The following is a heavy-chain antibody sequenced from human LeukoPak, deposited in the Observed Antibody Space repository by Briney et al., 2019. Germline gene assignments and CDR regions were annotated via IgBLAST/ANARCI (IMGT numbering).Heavy chain of an antibody. CDR3: ARDWSTSGWTTFDY. CDR1: GFTFSYYV. V-gene: IGHV3-30*04. CDR2: ISSDGRHK. Sequence: GGSLRLSCEASGFTFSYYVLHRVRQAPAKGLEWVAVISSDGRHKYQTDSVKCRFTIFRDNSKNTRYLQMNSLSAEDTAVYYCARDWSTSGWTTFDYWGQGTLVTVSS. D-gene: IGHD6-19*01. J-gene: IGHJ4*02.